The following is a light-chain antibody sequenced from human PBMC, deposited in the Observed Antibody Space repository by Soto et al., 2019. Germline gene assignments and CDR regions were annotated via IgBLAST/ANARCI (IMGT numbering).Light chain of an antibody. Sequence: EIVLTQSPGTLSVSPGERATLSCRASQTISSNYLAWYQQKPGQAPSLPIYGTSSRATGIPDRFSGSGSGTEFTLTISRLEPEDSAICYCQQYVSWTFGQGTKVEIK. V-gene: IGKV3-20*01. CDR3: QQYVSWT. J-gene: IGKJ1*01. CDR1: QTISSNY. CDR2: GTS.